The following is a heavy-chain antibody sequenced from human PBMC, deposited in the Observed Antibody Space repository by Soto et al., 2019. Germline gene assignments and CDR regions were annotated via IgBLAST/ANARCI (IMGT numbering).Heavy chain of an antibody. CDR2: IIPIFGTA. CDR3: ARDPSHYYDSSGYYYRGRWFDP. D-gene: IGHD3-22*01. Sequence: WASVKVSCKASGGTFSSYAISWVRQAPGQGLEWMGGIIPIFGTANYAQKFQGRVTITADESTSTAYMELSSLRSEDTAVYYCARDPSHYYDSSGYYYRGRWFDPWGQGTLVTVSS. V-gene: IGHV1-69*13. CDR1: GGTFSSYA. J-gene: IGHJ5*02.